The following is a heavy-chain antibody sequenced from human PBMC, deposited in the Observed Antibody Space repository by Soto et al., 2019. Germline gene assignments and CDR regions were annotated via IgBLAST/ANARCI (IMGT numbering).Heavy chain of an antibody. V-gene: IGHV3-74*01. Sequence: GGSLRLSCAASGLTFSSYWMHWVRQAPGKGLVWVSRINSDGSSTSYADSVKGRFTISRDNAKNTLYLQMNSLRAEDTAVYYCARGQAISTYYYGSADYWGQGTLVTVSS. D-gene: IGHD3-10*01. CDR2: INSDGSST. CDR3: ARGQAISTYYYGSADY. J-gene: IGHJ4*02. CDR1: GLTFSSYW.